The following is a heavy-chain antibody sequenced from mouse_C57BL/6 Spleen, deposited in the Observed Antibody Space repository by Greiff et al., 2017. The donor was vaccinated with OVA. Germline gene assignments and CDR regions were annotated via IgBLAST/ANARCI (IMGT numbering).Heavy chain of an antibody. CDR2: IWSGGST. V-gene: IGHV2-2*01. CDR3: ARNDLGYAMDY. Sequence: VHLVESGPGLVQPSQSLSITCTVSGFSLTDYGVHWVRQSPGKGLEWLGEIWSGGSTDYNAAFITRLSISKDNSKSQVFFKMNSLQADDTAVYYWARNDLGYAMDYWGQGTSVTASS. J-gene: IGHJ4*01. CDR1: GFSLTDYG.